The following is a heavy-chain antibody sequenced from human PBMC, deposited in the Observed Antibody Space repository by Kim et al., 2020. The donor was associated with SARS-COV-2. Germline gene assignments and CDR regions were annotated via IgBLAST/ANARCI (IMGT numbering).Heavy chain of an antibody. J-gene: IGHJ4*02. CDR2: ISYDGSNK. Sequence: GGSLRLSCAASGFTFSSYAMHWVRQAPGKGLEWVAVISYDGSNKYYADSVKGRFTISRDNSKNTLYLQMNSLRAEDTAVYYCARDSKGSGSYGSSDYWGQGTLVTVSS. D-gene: IGHD3-10*01. CDR3: ARDSKGSGSYGSSDY. V-gene: IGHV3-30*04. CDR1: GFTFSSYA.